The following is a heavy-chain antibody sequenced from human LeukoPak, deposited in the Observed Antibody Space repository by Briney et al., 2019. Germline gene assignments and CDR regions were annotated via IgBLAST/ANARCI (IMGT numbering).Heavy chain of an antibody. CDR3: ARDYGTSSPFDY. D-gene: IGHD4-17*01. Sequence: GGSLRLSCAASGFIFSDYEMNWVRQAPGKGLEWVSYISSSGSTIYYADSVKGRFTISRDNAKNSLYLRMNSLRVEDTAVYYCARDYGTSSPFDYWGQGTLVTVSS. CDR1: GFIFSDYE. J-gene: IGHJ4*02. CDR2: ISSSGSTI. V-gene: IGHV3-48*03.